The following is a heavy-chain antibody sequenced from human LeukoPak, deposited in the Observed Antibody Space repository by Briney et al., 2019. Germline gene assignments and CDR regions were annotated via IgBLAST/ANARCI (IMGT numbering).Heavy chain of an antibody. CDR3: AREGNCGGDYYDY. J-gene: IGHJ4*02. CDR2: IIPIFGTA. V-gene: IGHV1-69*13. D-gene: IGHD2-21*01. Sequence: ASVKVSCKASGYTFTSYGISWVRQAPGQGLEWMGGIIPIFGTANYAQKFQGRVTITADESTSTAYMELSSLRSEDTAVYYCAREGNCGGDYYDYWGQGTLVTVSS. CDR1: GYTFTSYG.